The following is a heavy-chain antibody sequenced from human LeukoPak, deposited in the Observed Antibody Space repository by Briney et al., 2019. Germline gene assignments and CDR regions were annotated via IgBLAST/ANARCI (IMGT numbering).Heavy chain of an antibody. CDR3: ARDLGLGYYYDSSGYSLSYFDL. D-gene: IGHD3-22*01. CDR1: GYSVSSGYY. Sequence: SETLSLTCTVSGYSVSSGYYWGWIRQPPGKGLEWIGSIYHSGSTYYNPSLKSRVTISVDTSKNQFSLKLSSVTAADTAVYYCARDLGLGYYYDSSGYSLSYFDLWGRGTLVTVSS. CDR2: IYHSGST. J-gene: IGHJ2*01. V-gene: IGHV4-38-2*02.